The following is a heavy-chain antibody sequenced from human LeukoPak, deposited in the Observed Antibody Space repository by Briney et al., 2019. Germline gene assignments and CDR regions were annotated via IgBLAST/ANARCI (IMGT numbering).Heavy chain of an antibody. Sequence: SGGSLRLSCVASGFTFSDYALNWVRQAPGKGLEWVSTFKTKYHQVYYAESVRGRFTISTDNSRNTVFLQMDSLRADDTAVYYCARSVPDYTRFDYWGQGALVTVSS. CDR3: ARSVPDYTRFDY. CDR2: FKTKYHQV. J-gene: IGHJ4*02. D-gene: IGHD4-11*01. V-gene: IGHV3-23*05. CDR1: GFTFSDYA.